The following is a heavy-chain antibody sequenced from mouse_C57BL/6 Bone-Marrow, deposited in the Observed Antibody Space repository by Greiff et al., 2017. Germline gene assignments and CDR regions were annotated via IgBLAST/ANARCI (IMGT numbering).Heavy chain of an antibody. CDR2: ISSGGGYT. D-gene: IGHD2-2*01. CDR3: ASPMVTPY. J-gene: IGHJ3*01. CDR1: GFTFSSYG. V-gene: IGHV5-6*01. Sequence: EVKLMESGGDLVKPGGSLKLSCAASGFTFSSYGMSWVRQTPDKRLEWVATISSGGGYTYYPDSVKGRFTISRDNAKNTLYLQMSSLKSEDTAMYYCASPMVTPYWGQGTLVTVSA.